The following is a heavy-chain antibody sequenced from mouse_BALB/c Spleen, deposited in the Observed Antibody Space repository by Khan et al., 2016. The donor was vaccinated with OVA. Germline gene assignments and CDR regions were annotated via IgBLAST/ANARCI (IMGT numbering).Heavy chain of an antibody. CDR1: GFNIKDTY. CDR3: ARNDGYDVDY. CDR2: IDPANANT. V-gene: IGHV14-3*02. Sequence: VQLQQSGAELVKPGASVKLSCTASGFNIKDTYIHWVKQRPEQGLEWIGRIDPANANTKYDPKFQDKATITVDTSSNTAYLQLSSLTSEDTAVYYCARNDGYDVDYWGQGTTLTVSS. J-gene: IGHJ2*01. D-gene: IGHD2-2*01.